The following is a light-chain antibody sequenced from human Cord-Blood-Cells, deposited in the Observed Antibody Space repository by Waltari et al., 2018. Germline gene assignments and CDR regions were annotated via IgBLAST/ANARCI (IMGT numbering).Light chain of an antibody. CDR1: QSVLYSSNNKKY. V-gene: IGKV4-1*01. Sequence: DIVMTQSPDSLAVSLGERATINCKSSQSVLYSSNNKKYLAWYQQKPGQPPKLLIDWASTRESGVPDRFSGSGSGTDFTLTISSLQAEDVAVYYCQQYYSTPFTFGPGTKVDIK. CDR3: QQYYSTPFT. J-gene: IGKJ3*01. CDR2: WAS.